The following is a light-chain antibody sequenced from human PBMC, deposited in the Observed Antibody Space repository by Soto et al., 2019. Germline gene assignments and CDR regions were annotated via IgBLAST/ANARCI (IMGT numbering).Light chain of an antibody. CDR2: GAS. V-gene: IGKV3-15*01. J-gene: IGKJ1*01. Sequence: EIVMTQSPATLSVSPGERATLSCRASQSVSSYLAWYQQRPGQAPRLLIYGASTRATGVPVRFSGSGSGTEFTLTISSLQSEDFADYYCQQYANWPPWTFGQGTKVEIK. CDR3: QQYANWPPWT. CDR1: QSVSSY.